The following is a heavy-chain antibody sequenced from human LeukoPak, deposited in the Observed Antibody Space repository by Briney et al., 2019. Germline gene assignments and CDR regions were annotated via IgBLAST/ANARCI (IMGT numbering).Heavy chain of an antibody. D-gene: IGHD5-12*01. CDR3: AGGRYSGYDSGYFDY. CDR1: GFIFSSYA. V-gene: IGHV3-30*04. Sequence: PGRSLRLSCGASGFIFSSYALHWVRQAPGKGLEWVAAISYDGGNTYYADSVKGRFTISRDNSKNTLYLQMESLRAEDTAVYYCAGGRYSGYDSGYFDYWGQGTLVTVSS. J-gene: IGHJ4*02. CDR2: ISYDGGNT.